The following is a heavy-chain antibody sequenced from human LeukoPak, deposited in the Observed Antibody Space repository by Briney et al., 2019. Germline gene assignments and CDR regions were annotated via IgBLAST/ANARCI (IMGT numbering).Heavy chain of an antibody. CDR1: GYTFTGYY. J-gene: IGHJ4*02. CDR2: INPNSGGT. CDR3: ARAWLRLDPYFDY. Sequence: ASVKVSCKASGYTFTGYYMHWVRQAPGQGLEWMGWINPNSGGTNYAQKFQGRVTMTRDTSISTAYMELSRLRSDDTAVYYCARAWLRLDPYFDYWGQGTLVTVSS. D-gene: IGHD5-12*01. V-gene: IGHV1-2*02.